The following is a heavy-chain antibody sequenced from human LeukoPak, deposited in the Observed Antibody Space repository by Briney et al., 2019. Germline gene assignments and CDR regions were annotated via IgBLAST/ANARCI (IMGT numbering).Heavy chain of an antibody. CDR2: INHSGST. CDR1: GCSFSGYY. Sequence: SETLSLTCAVYGCSFSGYYWSWLRQPPGKGLEWIGEINHSGSTNYNPSLKSLVTISVDTSKNQFSLMLSSVTDADTAVYYCARIGDYYYYMDVWGKGTTVTVP. V-gene: IGHV4-34*01. J-gene: IGHJ6*03. D-gene: IGHD4-17*01. CDR3: ARIGDYYYYMDV.